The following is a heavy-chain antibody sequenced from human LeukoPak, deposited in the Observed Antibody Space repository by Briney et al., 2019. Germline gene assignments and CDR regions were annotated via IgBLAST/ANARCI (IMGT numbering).Heavy chain of an antibody. Sequence: GGSLRLSCAASGFTFSSYSMNWVRQAPGKGLEWVSSISSSSSYIYYADSVKGRFTISRDNAKNSLYLQMNSLRAEDTAVYYCAKDLRSSWCIDYWGQGTLVTVSS. J-gene: IGHJ4*02. V-gene: IGHV3-21*01. CDR1: GFTFSSYS. CDR3: AKDLRSSWCIDY. D-gene: IGHD6-13*01. CDR2: ISSSSSYI.